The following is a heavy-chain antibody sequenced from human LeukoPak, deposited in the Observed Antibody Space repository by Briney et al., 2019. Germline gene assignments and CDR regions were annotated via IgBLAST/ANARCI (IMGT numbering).Heavy chain of an antibody. Sequence: PGRSLRLSCAASGFTFSSYGMHWVRQAPGKGLEWVAVISYDGSNKYYAGSVKGRFTISRDNSKNTLYLQMNSLRAKDTAVYYCAKEGYYYDSSGYNYYYGMDVWGQGTTVTVSS. V-gene: IGHV3-30*18. D-gene: IGHD3-22*01. CDR3: AKEGYYYDSSGYNYYYGMDV. CDR1: GFTFSSYG. CDR2: ISYDGSNK. J-gene: IGHJ6*02.